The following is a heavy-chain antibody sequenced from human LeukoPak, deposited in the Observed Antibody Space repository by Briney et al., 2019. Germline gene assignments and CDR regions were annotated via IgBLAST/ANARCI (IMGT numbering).Heavy chain of an antibody. D-gene: IGHD2-2*01. V-gene: IGHV4-34*01. CDR2: INHSGST. Sequence: SETLSLTCAVYGGSFSGYYWSWIRQPPGKGLEWIGEINHSGSTNYNPSLKSRVTISVDTSKNQFSLKLSSVTAADTAVYYCARFLGYCSSTSCCDAFDIWGQGTMVTVSS. CDR1: GGSFSGYY. J-gene: IGHJ3*02. CDR3: ARFLGYCSSTSCCDAFDI.